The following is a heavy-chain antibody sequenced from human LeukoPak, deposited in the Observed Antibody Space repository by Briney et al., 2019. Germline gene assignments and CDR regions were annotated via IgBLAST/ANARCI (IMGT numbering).Heavy chain of an antibody. D-gene: IGHD3-10*01. Sequence: SETLSLTCTVSGGSISSYYWSWIRQPPGKGLEWIGYIYYSGSTNYNPSLKSRVTISVDTSKNQFSLKLSSVTAADTAVYYCASYGSASYPPNWGQGTLVTVSS. CDR3: ASYGSASYPPN. CDR1: GGSISSYY. J-gene: IGHJ4*02. V-gene: IGHV4-59*01. CDR2: IYYSGST.